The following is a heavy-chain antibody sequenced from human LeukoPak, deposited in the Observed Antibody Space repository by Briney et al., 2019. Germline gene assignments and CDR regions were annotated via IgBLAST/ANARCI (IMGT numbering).Heavy chain of an antibody. Sequence: ASVKVSCKASGYTFTGYYMHWVRQAPGQGLEWMGWINPNSGGTNYAQKFQGRVTMTRDTSISTAYMELSRLRSDDTAVYYCARGSDGGNPDAFDIWGQGTMVTVSS. J-gene: IGHJ3*02. D-gene: IGHD4-23*01. CDR2: INPNSGGT. CDR3: ARGSDGGNPDAFDI. V-gene: IGHV1-2*02. CDR1: GYTFTGYY.